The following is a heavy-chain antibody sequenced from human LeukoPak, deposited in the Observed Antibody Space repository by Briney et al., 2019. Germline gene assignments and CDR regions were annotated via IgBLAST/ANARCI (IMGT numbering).Heavy chain of an antibody. V-gene: IGHV4-39*07. CDR2: IYYSGST. CDR1: GGSISSSSYY. D-gene: IGHD3/OR15-3a*01. J-gene: IGHJ3*02. CDR3: ARNGILIFGTFDI. Sequence: PSETLSLTCTVSGGSISSSSYYWGWIRQPPGKGLEWIGSIYYSGSTYYNPSLKSRVTISVDTSKNQFSLKLSSVTAADTAVYYCARNGILIFGTFDIWGQGTMVTVSS.